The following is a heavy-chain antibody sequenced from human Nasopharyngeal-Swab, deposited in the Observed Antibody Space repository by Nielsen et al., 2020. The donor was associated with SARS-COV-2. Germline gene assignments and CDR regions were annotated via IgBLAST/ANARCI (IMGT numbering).Heavy chain of an antibody. D-gene: IGHD6-19*01. Sequence: SGPTLVKPTETLTLTCTVSGFSLSNARMGVSWIRQPPGKALEWLAHIFSNDEKSYSTSLKSRLTISKDTSKSQVVLTMTNMDPVDTATYYCARTKGSQWLVPNYFDYWGQGTLVTVSS. CDR2: IFSNDEK. J-gene: IGHJ4*02. CDR3: ARTKGSQWLVPNYFDY. V-gene: IGHV2-26*01. CDR1: GFSLSNARMG.